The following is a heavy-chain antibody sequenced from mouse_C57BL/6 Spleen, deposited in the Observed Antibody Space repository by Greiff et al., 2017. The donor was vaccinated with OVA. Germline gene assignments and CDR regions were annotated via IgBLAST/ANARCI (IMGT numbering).Heavy chain of an antibody. V-gene: IGHV1-55*01. CDR1: GYTFTSYW. J-gene: IGHJ2*01. D-gene: IGHD2-4*01. Sequence: QVQLQQPGAELVKPGASVKMSCKASGYTFTSYWITWVKQRPGQGLEWIGDIYPGSGSTNYNEKFKSKATLTVDTSSSTAYMQLSSLTSEDSAVYDYASGSFYYDYDGFDYWGQGTTLTVSS. CDR2: IYPGSGST. CDR3: ASGSFYYDYDGFDY.